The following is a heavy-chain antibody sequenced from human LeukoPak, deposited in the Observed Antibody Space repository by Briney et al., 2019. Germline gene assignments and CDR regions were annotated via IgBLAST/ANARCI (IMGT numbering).Heavy chain of an antibody. CDR3: AKEMQVAGTFDY. J-gene: IGHJ4*02. V-gene: IGHV3-30*18. D-gene: IGHD6-19*01. CDR1: GFTFSSYG. CDR2: ISYDGRNE. Sequence: PGRSLRLSCAASGFTFSSYGIHWVRQAPGKGLEWVAVISYDGRNEYYADSVKGRFTISRENSKNTLYRQMNSLRAEDTAVYFCAKEMQVAGTFDYWGQGTLVTASS.